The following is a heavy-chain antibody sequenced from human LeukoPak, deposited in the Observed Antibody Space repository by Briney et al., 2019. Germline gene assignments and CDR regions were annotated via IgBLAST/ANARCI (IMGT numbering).Heavy chain of an antibody. CDR1: GGSISSISYY. J-gene: IGHJ4*02. V-gene: IGHV4-39*01. Sequence: PSETLSLTCTLSGGSISSISYYWGSIRTPPGKGREWIGCIYYSGSTYYRPSLKSRVTISVYTSKNQFSLKLNSVTAAHTAAYQCARQGGDWSTWSDWGQGALVTVSS. D-gene: IGHD6-13*01. CDR3: ARQGGDWSTWSD. CDR2: IYYSGST.